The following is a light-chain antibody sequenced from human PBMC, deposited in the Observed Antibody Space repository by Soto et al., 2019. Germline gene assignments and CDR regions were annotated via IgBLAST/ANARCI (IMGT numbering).Light chain of an antibody. CDR3: QSYDSSLSGFYV. CDR2: ANS. V-gene: IGLV1-40*01. Sequence: QSALTQPPSVSGAPGQRVTISCTGSSSNIGAGYDVHWYQQLPGRAPKLLIYANSNRPSGVPDRFSGSGSGTSASLAITGLQAEDEADYSCQSYDSSLSGFYVFGTGTKVTVL. J-gene: IGLJ1*01. CDR1: SSNIGAGYD.